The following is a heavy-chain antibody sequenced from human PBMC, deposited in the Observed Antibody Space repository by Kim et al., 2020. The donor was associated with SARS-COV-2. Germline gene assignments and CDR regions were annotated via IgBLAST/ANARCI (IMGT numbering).Heavy chain of an antibody. D-gene: IGHD3-9*01. CDR1: GYTLTELS. V-gene: IGHV1-24*01. Sequence: ASVKVSCKVSGYTLTELSMHWVRQAPGKGLEWMGGFDPEDGETIYAQKFQGRVTMTEDTSTDTAYMELSSLRSEDTAVYYCATAFPWYYDILTGPRNWFDPWGQGTLVTVSS. J-gene: IGHJ5*02. CDR3: ATAFPWYYDILTGPRNWFDP. CDR2: FDPEDGET.